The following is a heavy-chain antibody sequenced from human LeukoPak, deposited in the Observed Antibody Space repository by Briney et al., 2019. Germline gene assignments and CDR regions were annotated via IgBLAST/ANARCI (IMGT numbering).Heavy chain of an antibody. V-gene: IGHV4-59*08. D-gene: IGHD6-6*01. CDR2: IYYSGST. CDR1: GGSISSYY. Sequence: TSETLSLTCTVSGGSISSYYWSWIRQPPGKGLEWIGYIYYSGSTNYNPSLKSRVTISVDTSKNQFSLKLSSVTAADTAVYYCARHWYSSSSFDYWGQGTPVTVSS. J-gene: IGHJ4*02. CDR3: ARHWYSSSSFDY.